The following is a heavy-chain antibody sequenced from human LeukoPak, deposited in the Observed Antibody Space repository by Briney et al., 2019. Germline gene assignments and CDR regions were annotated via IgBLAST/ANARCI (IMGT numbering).Heavy chain of an antibody. J-gene: IGHJ6*02. D-gene: IGHD3-9*01. Sequence: GGSLRLSCAASGFTFSSYAMHWVSQAPGKGLEWVAVISYDGSNKYYADSVKGRFTISRDNSKNTLYLQMNSLRAEDTAVYYCARDRFSYDILTGYYKYYYYGMDVWGQGTTVTVSS. V-gene: IGHV3-30-3*01. CDR3: ARDRFSYDILTGYYKYYYYGMDV. CDR2: ISYDGSNK. CDR1: GFTFSSYA.